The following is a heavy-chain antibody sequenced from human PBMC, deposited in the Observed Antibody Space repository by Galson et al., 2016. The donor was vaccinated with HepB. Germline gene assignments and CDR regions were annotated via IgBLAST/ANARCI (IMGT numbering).Heavy chain of an antibody. Sequence: SLRLSCAASGFMFGNYGMHWVRQAPGKGLEWVAVIWYDGTEDYYGESMKGRFSISRDNPKNTLYLEINSLRVEDTGVYYCCRDIREYSADWYGVDYWGQGTLVAVS. V-gene: IGHV3-33*08. CDR3: CRDIREYSADWYGVDY. CDR2: IWYDGTED. D-gene: IGHD6-19*01. J-gene: IGHJ4*02. CDR1: GFMFGNYG.